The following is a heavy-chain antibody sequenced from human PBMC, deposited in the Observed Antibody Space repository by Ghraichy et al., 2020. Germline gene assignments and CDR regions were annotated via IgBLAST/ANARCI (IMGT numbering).Heavy chain of an antibody. CDR3: ARESSFLEWLGEGDFDY. CDR2: INTNTGNP. J-gene: IGHJ4*02. D-gene: IGHD3-3*01. CDR1: GYTFTSYA. Sequence: ASVKVSCKASGYTFTSYAMNWVRQAPGQGLEWMGWINTNTGNPTYAQGFTGRFVFSLDTSVSTAYLQISSLKAEDTAVYYCARESSFLEWLGEGDFDYWGQGTLVTVSS. V-gene: IGHV7-4-1*02.